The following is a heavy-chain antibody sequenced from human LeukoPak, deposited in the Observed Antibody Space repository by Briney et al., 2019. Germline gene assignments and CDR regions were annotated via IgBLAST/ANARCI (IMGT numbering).Heavy chain of an antibody. CDR2: ISSSSSYT. D-gene: IGHD2-21*02. V-gene: IGHV3-11*06. CDR3: ARVLYCGGDCFDAFDI. CDR1: GFTFSDYY. J-gene: IGHJ3*02. Sequence: GGSLRLSCAASGFTFSDYYMSWIRQAPGKGLEWVSYISSSSSYTNYADSVKGRFTISRDNAKNSLYLQMNSLRAEDTAVCYCARVLYCGGDCFDAFDIWGQGTMVTVSS.